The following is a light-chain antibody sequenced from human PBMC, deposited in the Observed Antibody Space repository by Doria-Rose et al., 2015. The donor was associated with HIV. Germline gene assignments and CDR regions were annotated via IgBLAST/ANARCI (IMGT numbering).Light chain of an antibody. CDR3: HQYGTSWT. Sequence: EIVLTQSPGTLSLSPGERATLSCRASQSISSTYLAWYQQKPGQAPSLLIYDGSTRATGIPDRFRASGSGTDFTLTINRLEPEDFALYYCHQYGTSWTFGQGTKVEI. CDR1: QSISSTY. J-gene: IGKJ1*01. CDR2: DGS. V-gene: IGKV3-20*01.